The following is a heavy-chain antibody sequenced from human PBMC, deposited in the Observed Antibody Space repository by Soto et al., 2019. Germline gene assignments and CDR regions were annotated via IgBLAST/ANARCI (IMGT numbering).Heavy chain of an antibody. D-gene: IGHD3-10*01. CDR3: AKDWLAVRGEPPTD. CDR2: ISGSGGST. Sequence: GGSQRLSCAASGFTFSSYAVSWVRQAPGKGLEWVSAISGSGGSTYYADSVKGRFTISRDNSKNTLYLQMNSLRAEDTAVYYCAKDWLAVRGEPPTDWGQGTLVTVSS. V-gene: IGHV3-23*01. J-gene: IGHJ4*02. CDR1: GFTFSSYA.